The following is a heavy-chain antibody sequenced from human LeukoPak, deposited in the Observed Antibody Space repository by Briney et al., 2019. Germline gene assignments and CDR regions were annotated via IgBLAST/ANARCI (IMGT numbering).Heavy chain of an antibody. D-gene: IGHD3-22*01. CDR3: AKRGVVIRVILVGFHKEAYYFDS. J-gene: IGHJ4*02. CDR2: ISDSGGRT. CDR1: GITLSNYG. V-gene: IGHV3-23*01. Sequence: GGSLRLSCAVSGITLSNYGMSWVRQAPGKGLEWVASISDSGGRTNYADSVKGRFTISRDNPKNTLYLQMNSLRAEDTAVYFCAKRGVVIRVILVGFHKEAYYFDSWGQGALVTVSS.